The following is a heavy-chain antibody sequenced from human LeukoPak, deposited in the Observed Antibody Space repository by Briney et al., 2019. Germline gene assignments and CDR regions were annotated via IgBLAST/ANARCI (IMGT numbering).Heavy chain of an antibody. V-gene: IGHV3-33*06. D-gene: IGHD4-17*01. CDR3: AKDDYGDYPDY. CDR2: ICSDGTNK. J-gene: IGHJ4*02. Sequence: GGSLRLSCAASGFTFSTYGMHWVRQAPGKGLEWVAVICSDGTNKYYSGSVKGRFTISRENSKNTLYLQMNSLRAEDTAVYYCAKDDYGDYPDYWGQGTLVTVSS. CDR1: GFTFSTYG.